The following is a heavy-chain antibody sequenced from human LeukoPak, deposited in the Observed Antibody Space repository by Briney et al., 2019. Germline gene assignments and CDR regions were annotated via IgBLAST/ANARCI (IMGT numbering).Heavy chain of an antibody. V-gene: IGHV4-4*02. CDR1: GGSISNTNW. D-gene: IGHD2/OR15-2a*01. CDR3: VRLTYFGYF. Sequence: SGTLSLTCGVSGGSISNTNWWSWVRQPPGKGLEWIGSIYYRGNTYYDPSLKSRVAMSVDTPENQFSLKLTSVTAADTAVYFCVRLTYFGYFWGQGTLVTVSS. CDR2: IYYRGNT. J-gene: IGHJ4*02.